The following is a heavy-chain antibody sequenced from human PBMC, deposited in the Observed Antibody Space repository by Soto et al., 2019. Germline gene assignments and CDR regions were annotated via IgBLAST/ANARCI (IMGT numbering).Heavy chain of an antibody. CDR2: ISWNSGSI. Sequence: LRLSCAASGFTFDDYAMHWVRQAPGKGLEWVSGISWNSGSIGYADSVKGRFTISRDNAKNSLYLQMNSLRAEDTALYYCAKSAAIVGYYYYMDVWGKGTTVTVSS. J-gene: IGHJ6*03. CDR3: AKSAAIVGYYYYMDV. CDR1: GFTFDDYA. D-gene: IGHD2-2*01. V-gene: IGHV3-9*01.